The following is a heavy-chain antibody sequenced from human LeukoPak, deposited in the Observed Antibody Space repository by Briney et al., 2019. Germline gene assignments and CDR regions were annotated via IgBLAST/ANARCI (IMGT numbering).Heavy chain of an antibody. D-gene: IGHD6-6*01. CDR2: IYYSGST. J-gene: IGHJ4*02. CDR3: ARRVSSSSSIDY. V-gene: IGHV4-59*01. Sequence: PSETLSLTCTVSGGSISSYYWSWTRQPPGKGLEWIGYIYYSGSTNYNPSLKSRVTISVDTSKNQFSLKLSSVTAADTAVYYCARRVSSSSSIDYWGQGTLVTVSS. CDR1: GGSISSYY.